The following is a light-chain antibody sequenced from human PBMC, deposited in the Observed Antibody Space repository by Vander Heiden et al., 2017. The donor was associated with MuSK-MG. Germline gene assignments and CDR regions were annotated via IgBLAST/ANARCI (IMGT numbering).Light chain of an antibody. J-gene: IGLJ2*01. V-gene: IGLV3-1*01. CDR3: QVWDNDIGI. CDR2: EDV. Sequence: SYELTQPPSASVSPGQTASITCSGDDLGTKFVCWYQQKAGQSPVLVIYEDVKRPAGIPERFSGSSSGNTATLNISGTRPMEEADYYCQVWDNDIGIFGGGTKLTVL. CDR1: DLGTKF.